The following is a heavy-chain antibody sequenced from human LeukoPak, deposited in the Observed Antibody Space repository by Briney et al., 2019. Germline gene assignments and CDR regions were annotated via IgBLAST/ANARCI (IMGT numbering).Heavy chain of an antibody. CDR2: ISYDGSNK. J-gene: IGHJ4*02. Sequence: GGSLRLSCAASGLTFSSYGMHWVRQAPGKGLEWVAVISYDGSNKYYADSVKGRFTISRDNSKNTLYLQMNSLRAEDTAVYYCAKELYDFWSGYYPDKYYFDYWGQGTLVTVSS. CDR3: AKELYDFWSGYYPDKYYFDY. V-gene: IGHV3-30*18. D-gene: IGHD3-3*01. CDR1: GLTFSSYG.